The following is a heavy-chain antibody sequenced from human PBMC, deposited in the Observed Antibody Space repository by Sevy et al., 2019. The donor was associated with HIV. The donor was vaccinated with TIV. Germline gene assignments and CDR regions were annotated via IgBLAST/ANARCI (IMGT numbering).Heavy chain of an antibody. CDR2: IKDKTEGGTT. Sequence: GGSLRLSCAASGLTFNNAWMSWVRQAPGKGLEWVGRIKDKTEGGTTDYAAPVKGRFTITRDDSKNTLYLQMNGLKTSDTAAYYCTSHALGHEAPYYYAYGMDVWGQGTTVTVSS. CDR3: TSHALGHEAPYYYAYGMDV. CDR1: GLTFNNAW. J-gene: IGHJ6*02. D-gene: IGHD2-2*01. V-gene: IGHV3-15*01.